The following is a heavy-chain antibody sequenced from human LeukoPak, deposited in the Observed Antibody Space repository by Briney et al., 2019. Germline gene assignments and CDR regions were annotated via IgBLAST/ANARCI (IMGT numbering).Heavy chain of an antibody. CDR1: GYTLTELS. J-gene: IGHJ4*02. V-gene: IGHV1-24*01. D-gene: IGHD3-22*01. CDR3: ARDPYDSSGYYYSLDY. Sequence: GASVKVSCKVSGYTLTELSMHWVRQAPGKGLEWMGGFDPEDGETIYAQKFQGRVTMTEDTSTDTAYMELSSLRSEDTAVYYCARDPYDSSGYYYSLDYWGQGTLVTVSS. CDR2: FDPEDGET.